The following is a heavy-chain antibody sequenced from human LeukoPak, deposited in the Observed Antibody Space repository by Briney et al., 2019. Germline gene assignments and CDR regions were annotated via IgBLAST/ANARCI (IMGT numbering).Heavy chain of an antibody. V-gene: IGHV1-69*13. D-gene: IGHD1-20*01. J-gene: IGHJ4*02. Sequence: SVKVSCKASGGTFGSYAISWVRQAPGQGLEWMGGIIPIFGTANYAQKFQGRVTITADESTSTAYMELSSLRSEDTAVYYCARGINWNDDLDYWGQGTLVTVSS. CDR2: IIPIFGTA. CDR3: ARGINWNDDLDY. CDR1: GGTFGSYA.